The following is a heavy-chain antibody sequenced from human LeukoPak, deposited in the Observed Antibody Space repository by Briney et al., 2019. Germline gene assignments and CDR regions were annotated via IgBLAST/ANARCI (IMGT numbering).Heavy chain of an antibody. V-gene: IGHV3-33*01. CDR2: MWYDGSSK. CDR3: ARGLPPVMKYYFDY. D-gene: IGHD4-11*01. CDR1: GFTFNSYG. Sequence: PGGSLRLPCAASGFTFNSYGMHWVRQAPGKGLEWVAVMWYDGSSKYYADSVKGRFTISRDDSKNTPYLQMNSLRAEDTAMYYCARGLPPVMKYYFDYWGQGTLVTVSS. J-gene: IGHJ4*02.